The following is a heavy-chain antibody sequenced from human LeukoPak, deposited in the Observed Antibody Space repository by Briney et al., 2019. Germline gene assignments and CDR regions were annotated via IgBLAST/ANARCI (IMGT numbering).Heavy chain of an antibody. CDR3: AKLAKYFYGSETYYFFEH. CDR2: INWNSANI. CDR1: GFTFGDYA. V-gene: IGHV3-9*01. Sequence: QSGGSLRLSCAASGFTFGDYAMHWVRQAPGKGLEWVSGINWNSANIGYGDSVKGRFTISRDNAKNSLYLQMNSLRVDDTAVYYCAKLAKYFYGSETYYFFEHWGQGTPVTASS. J-gene: IGHJ4*02. D-gene: IGHD3-10*01.